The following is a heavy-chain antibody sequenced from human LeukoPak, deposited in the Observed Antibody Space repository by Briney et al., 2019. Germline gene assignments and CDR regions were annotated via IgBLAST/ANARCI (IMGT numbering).Heavy chain of an antibody. CDR3: ARESRIAAPGTGSKNY. J-gene: IGHJ4*02. CDR2: IYHSGST. V-gene: IGHV4-30-2*01. Sequence: SETLSLTCTVSGGSIRSGGYYWSWIRQPPGKGLEWIGYIYHSGSTYYNPYLKSRVTISVDRSKNHFSLKLSSVPAADTAVHYCARESRIAAPGTGSKNYWGQGTLVTVSS. D-gene: IGHD6-13*01. CDR1: GGSIRSGGYY.